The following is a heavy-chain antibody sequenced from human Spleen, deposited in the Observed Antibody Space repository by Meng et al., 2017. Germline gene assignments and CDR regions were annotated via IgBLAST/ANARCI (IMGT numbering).Heavy chain of an antibody. Sequence: VQVQRWGVGMLEPSETFSLPCGVSGGSFSDYYCSWIREPPGTVLDWSGEINLSGSTHYNPSLASRATTPVDTSQNNLSLKLSSVTAADSAVYYCARGPTTMAHDFDYWGQGTLVTVSS. D-gene: IGHD4-11*01. CDR2: INLSGST. CDR1: GGSFSDYY. CDR3: ARGPTTMAHDFDY. J-gene: IGHJ4*02. V-gene: IGHV4-34*01.